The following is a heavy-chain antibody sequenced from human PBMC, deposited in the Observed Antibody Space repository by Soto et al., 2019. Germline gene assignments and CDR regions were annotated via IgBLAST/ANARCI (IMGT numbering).Heavy chain of an antibody. CDR2: ISYDGSNK. J-gene: IGHJ4*02. D-gene: IGHD6-13*01. V-gene: IGHV3-30-3*01. CDR3: ARDPAAGYFDY. Sequence: QVQLVESGGGVVQPGRSLRLSCAASGFTFSSYAMHWVRQAPGKGLEWVAVISYDGSNKYYADSVKGRFTISRDNSKNTLYMQMNRLRAEDTAVYYCARDPAAGYFDYWGQGTLVTVSS. CDR1: GFTFSSYA.